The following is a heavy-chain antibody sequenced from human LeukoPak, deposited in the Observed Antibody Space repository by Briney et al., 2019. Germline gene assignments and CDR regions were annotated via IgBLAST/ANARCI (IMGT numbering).Heavy chain of an antibody. Sequence: PGGSLRLSCAASGFTVRRHYMNWVRQTTGKGLEWVSAIYSGGSTYYADSVKGRFTISRDNSKNTLYLQMNSLRAEDTAVYYCARFVLGYSYGEVAFDIWGQGTMVTVSS. CDR2: IYSGGST. D-gene: IGHD5-18*01. CDR3: ARFVLGYSYGEVAFDI. J-gene: IGHJ3*02. CDR1: GFTVRRHY. V-gene: IGHV3-66*01.